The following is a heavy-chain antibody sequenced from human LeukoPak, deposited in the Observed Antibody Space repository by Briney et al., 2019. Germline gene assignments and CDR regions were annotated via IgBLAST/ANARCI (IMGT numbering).Heavy chain of an antibody. CDR1: GYAFTDFY. D-gene: IGHD1-1*01. CDR3: ARATYGSGSDS. J-gene: IGHJ4*02. V-gene: IGHV1-2*02. Sequence: ASVEVSCKASGYAFTDFYIHWVRQAPGQGLEWMGWINPNSGGTTYAQKFQGRVTMTTDTSISTAYLELNGLRSDDTAVYYCARATYGSGSDSWGQGTLVTVSS. CDR2: INPNSGGT.